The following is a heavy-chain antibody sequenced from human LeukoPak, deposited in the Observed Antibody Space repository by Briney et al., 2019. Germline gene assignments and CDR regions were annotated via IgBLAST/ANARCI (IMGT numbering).Heavy chain of an antibody. Sequence: GGSLRLSCAASGFTFSSYAMSWVRQAPGKGLEWVSAISGSGGSTYYADSVKGRFTISRDNPKNTLYLQMNSLRAEDTAVYYCASLYYYDSSGYYYRAWGQGTLVTVSS. CDR3: ASLYYYDSSGYYYRA. D-gene: IGHD3-22*01. V-gene: IGHV3-23*01. J-gene: IGHJ5*02. CDR2: ISGSGGST. CDR1: GFTFSSYA.